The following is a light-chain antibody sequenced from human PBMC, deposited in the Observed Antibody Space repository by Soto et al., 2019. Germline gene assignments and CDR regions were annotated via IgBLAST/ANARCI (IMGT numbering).Light chain of an antibody. V-gene: IGKV3-15*01. CDR1: QSVRSN. J-gene: IGKJ1*01. CDR3: QQYQNYWT. Sequence: EIVMTQSPATLSVSPGERATLSCRASQSVRSNLAWYQQKPGQAPRLLIYGASTRATGIPARFSGSGSGTEFTFTISNLQPDDCATYYCQQYQNYWTFGQGTRVEIK. CDR2: GAS.